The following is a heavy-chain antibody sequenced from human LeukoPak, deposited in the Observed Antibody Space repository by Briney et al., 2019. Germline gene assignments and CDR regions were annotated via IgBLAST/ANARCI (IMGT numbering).Heavy chain of an antibody. CDR3: AKVRAPRSAFDI. J-gene: IGHJ3*02. CDR2: IGSGGTT. Sequence: GGSLRLSCVASGFTLSSYGMSWVRQAPGKGLEWVSSIGSGGTTFYADSVKGRFTVSRDNSKNTLFLQVNSLRAEDTGVYFCAKVRAPRSAFDIWGQGTMITVSS. V-gene: IGHV3-23*01. CDR1: GFTLSSYG.